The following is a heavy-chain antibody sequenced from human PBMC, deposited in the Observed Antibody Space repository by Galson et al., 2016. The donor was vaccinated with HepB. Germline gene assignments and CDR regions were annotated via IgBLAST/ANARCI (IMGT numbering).Heavy chain of an antibody. D-gene: IGHD5-12*01. CDR2: IHYGGTT. Sequence: SETLSLTCTVSGGSIRSNYYWGWIRQPPGQGLEWIGSIHYGGTTQYNPSLKSRVTMTVDTSKNQFSLKLSSVTAADTAVYYCARVATSYYWYFDLWGRGTLVTVSS. V-gene: IGHV4-39*07. CDR1: GGSIRSNYY. CDR3: ARVATSYYWYFDL. J-gene: IGHJ2*01.